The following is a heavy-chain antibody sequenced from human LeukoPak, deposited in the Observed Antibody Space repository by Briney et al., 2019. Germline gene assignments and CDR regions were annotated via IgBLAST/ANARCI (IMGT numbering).Heavy chain of an antibody. CDR1: GASINSHY. J-gene: IGHJ6*03. CDR3: ARSVEGYCRGGSCYYYSYYMDV. Sequence: SETLSLTCTVSGASINSHYWSWIRQPAGKGLEWIGRIYTNGNTNYNPSLKSRISMSTDTSRNHFSLKLSSVTAADTAVYYCARSVEGYCRGGSCYYYSYYMDVWGKGTTVTVSS. V-gene: IGHV4-4*07. D-gene: IGHD2-15*01. CDR2: IYTNGNT.